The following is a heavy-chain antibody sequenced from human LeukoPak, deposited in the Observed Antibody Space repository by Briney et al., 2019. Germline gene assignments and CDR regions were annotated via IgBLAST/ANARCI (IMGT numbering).Heavy chain of an antibody. D-gene: IGHD5-18*01. V-gene: IGHV1-2*02. CDR3: ASVGRWIQLYTFDY. CDR2: INPNRGGT. Sequence: ASVTVSCKASGYTFTGYYMHWVRQAPGQGLEWMGWINPNRGGTNYAQKFQGRVTMTRHTSISPAYMELSRLRSDDTAVYYCASVGRWIQLYTFDYWGQGTLVTVSS. CDR1: GYTFTGYY. J-gene: IGHJ4*02.